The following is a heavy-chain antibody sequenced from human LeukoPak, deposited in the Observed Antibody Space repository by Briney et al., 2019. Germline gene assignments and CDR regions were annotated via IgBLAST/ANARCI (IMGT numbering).Heavy chain of an antibody. CDR3: ARPHYYSSGWSGGGYYYYYMDV. V-gene: IGHV1-46*01. J-gene: IGHJ6*03. D-gene: IGHD6-19*01. CDR1: GYTFTSYY. Sequence: ASVKVSCKASGYTFTSYYMHWVRQAPGQGLEWMGIINPSGGSTSYAQRFQGRVTMTRDTSTSTVYMELSSLRSEDTAVYYCARPHYYSSGWSGGGYYYYYMDVWGKGTTVTISS. CDR2: INPSGGST.